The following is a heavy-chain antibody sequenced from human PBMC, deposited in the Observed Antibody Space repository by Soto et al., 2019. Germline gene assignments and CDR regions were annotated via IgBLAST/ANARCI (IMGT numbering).Heavy chain of an antibody. V-gene: IGHV3-30*18. J-gene: IGHJ1*01. CDR3: AKDRGYYYDSSGTPYFQH. CDR1: GFTFSSYG. CDR2: ISYDGSNK. D-gene: IGHD3-22*01. Sequence: QVQLVESGGGVVQPGRSLRLSCAASGFTFSSYGMHWVRQAPGKGLEWVAVISYDGSNKYYADSVKGRFTISRDNSKNTLYLQMNSLRAEDTAVYYCAKDRGYYYDSSGTPYFQHWGQGTLVTVSS.